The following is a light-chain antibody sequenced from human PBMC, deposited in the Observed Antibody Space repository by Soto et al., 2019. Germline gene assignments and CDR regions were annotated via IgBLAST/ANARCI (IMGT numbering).Light chain of an antibody. CDR3: QQRSNWLALT. CDR1: QSVSSY. V-gene: IGKV3-11*01. CDR2: DAS. J-gene: IGKJ4*01. Sequence: EIVLTQSPATLSLSPGERATLSCRASQSVSSYLAWYQQKPGQAPRLLIYDASNRATGIPANFSGSGSGTDFTLTISSLEPEDFAVYYCQQRSNWLALTFGGGTKVEI.